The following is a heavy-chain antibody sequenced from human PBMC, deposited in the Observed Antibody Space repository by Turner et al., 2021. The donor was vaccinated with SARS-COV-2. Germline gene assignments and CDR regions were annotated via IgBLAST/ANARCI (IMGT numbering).Heavy chain of an antibody. CDR1: GFTVSSNY. V-gene: IGHV3-66*01. CDR2: IFCGGST. D-gene: IGHD3-10*01. Sequence: EVQLVQSGGGFVQPGGSLSIYCATSGFTVSSNYMSWVRQDPGKGLEGVSVIFCGGSTNYANSVKGRCTISRDNSKNKLYLQMNSLRAEDTAVYFCWKVRRVTPNIDYWGQGTLVTVSS. J-gene: IGHJ4*02. CDR3: WKVRRVTPNIDY.